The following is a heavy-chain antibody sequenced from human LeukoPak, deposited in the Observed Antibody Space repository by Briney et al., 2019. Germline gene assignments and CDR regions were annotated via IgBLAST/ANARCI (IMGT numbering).Heavy chain of an antibody. CDR3: ARDYDSSGQNDY. V-gene: IGHV3-21*01. D-gene: IGHD3-22*01. Sequence: GGSLRLSCAASGFTFSRYSTNWVRQAPGKGLEWVSSISSSSTYIYYADSVKGRFTISRDNAENSLYLQMNSLRAEDTAVYYCARDYDSSGQNDYWGQGTLVTVSS. J-gene: IGHJ4*02. CDR2: ISSSSTYI. CDR1: GFTFSRYS.